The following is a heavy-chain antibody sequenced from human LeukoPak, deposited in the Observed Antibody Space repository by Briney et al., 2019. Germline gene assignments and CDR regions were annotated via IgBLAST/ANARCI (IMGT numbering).Heavy chain of an antibody. D-gene: IGHD3-10*01. V-gene: IGHV1-18*01. Sequence: ASVKVSCKTSGYTFSDYGLIWVRQAPGQGLEWLGWVTGFNGKTSYARRVEDRLILTTDTSTSTGTLDLRGLRADDTAVYYCARVGNSGEFDFWGQGTLVTVSS. CDR1: GYTFSDYG. CDR3: ARVGNSGEFDF. CDR2: VTGFNGKT. J-gene: IGHJ4*02.